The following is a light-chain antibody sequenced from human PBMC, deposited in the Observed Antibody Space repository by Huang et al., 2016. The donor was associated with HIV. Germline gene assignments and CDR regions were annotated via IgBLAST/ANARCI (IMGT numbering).Light chain of an antibody. V-gene: IGKV1-33*01. Sequence: DIQMTQSPSSLYASVGDRVTITCQASQDISNYLNWYQQKPGKAPKLLIYDASNLETGVPSRFSGSGSGTDFTFTISSLQPEDIATYFCQQYDNLPRTFGPGTKVHIK. CDR2: DAS. CDR3: QQYDNLPRT. J-gene: IGKJ3*01. CDR1: QDISNY.